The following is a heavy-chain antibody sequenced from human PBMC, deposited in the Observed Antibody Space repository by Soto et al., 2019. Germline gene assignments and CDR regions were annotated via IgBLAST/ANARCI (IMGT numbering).Heavy chain of an antibody. Sequence: ASVKVSCKASGYTFTSYDINWVRQATGQGLEWMGWMNPNSGNTGYAQKFQGRVTMTRNTSISTAYMELSSLRSEDTAVYYCARARRGGYCSSTSCTNWFDPWGQGTLVTVSS. D-gene: IGHD2-2*01. CDR3: ARARRGGYCSSTSCTNWFDP. CDR1: GYTFTSYD. CDR2: MNPNSGNT. J-gene: IGHJ5*02. V-gene: IGHV1-8*01.